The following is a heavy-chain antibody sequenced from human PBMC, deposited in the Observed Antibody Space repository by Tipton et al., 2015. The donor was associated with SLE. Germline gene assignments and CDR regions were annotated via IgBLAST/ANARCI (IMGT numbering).Heavy chain of an antibody. V-gene: IGHV4-4*02. CDR1: GASISSDNW. CDR2: IYYSGST. J-gene: IGHJ5*02. D-gene: IGHD1-1*01. Sequence: TLSLTCTVSGASISSDNWWNWVRQSPGKGLEWIGEIYYSGSTNYNPSFKSRVIISVQKSKDQFSLNLTSVTAADTAVYYCARGSDSTMGVPFDPWGQGTLVTVSS. CDR3: ARGSDSTMGVPFDP.